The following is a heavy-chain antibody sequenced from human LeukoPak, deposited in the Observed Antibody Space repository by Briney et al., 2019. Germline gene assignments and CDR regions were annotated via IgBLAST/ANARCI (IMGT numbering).Heavy chain of an antibody. CDR3: ARRLTQYDCFDP. V-gene: IGHV6-1*01. CDR2: TYYRSTWYN. D-gene: IGHD2-2*01. J-gene: IGHJ5*02. Sequence: SQTLSLTCALSGDSVSSNSVTWNWVRQSPWRGLEWLGRTYYRSTWYNDYAVSVRGRITVNPDTSKNQFSLHLNSVTPEDTAVYYCARRLTQYDCFDPWGQRILVTVSS. CDR1: GDSVSSNSVT.